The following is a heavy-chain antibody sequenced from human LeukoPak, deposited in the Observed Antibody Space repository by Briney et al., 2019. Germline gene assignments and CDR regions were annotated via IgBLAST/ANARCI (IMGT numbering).Heavy chain of an antibody. Sequence: GASVKVSCKASGYTFTNYAMNWVRQAPGQGLEWMGLINTNTGNPTYAQGFTGRFVFSLDTSVSTAYLQITSLKAEDTAVYYCARGYYFDSSGYHYYYGMDVWGQGTTVTVSS. V-gene: IGHV7-4-1*02. D-gene: IGHD3-22*01. CDR1: GYTFTNYA. CDR3: ARGYYFDSSGYHYYYGMDV. J-gene: IGHJ6*02. CDR2: INTNTGNP.